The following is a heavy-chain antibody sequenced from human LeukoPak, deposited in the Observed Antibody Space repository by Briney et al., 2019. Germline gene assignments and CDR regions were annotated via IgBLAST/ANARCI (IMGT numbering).Heavy chain of an antibody. CDR3: AGLVGRYSSGLYYYYFDY. V-gene: IGHV4-30-2*01. CDR2: IYHSGST. CDR1: GGSISSGGNS. J-gene: IGHJ4*02. Sequence: SETLSLTCAVSGGSISSGGNSWSWIRQPPGKGLEWIGYIYHSGSTYYNPSLKSRVTISVDRSKNQFFLNLSSVTAADTAVYYCAGLVGRYSSGLYYYYFDYWGQGTLVTVSS. D-gene: IGHD3-22*01.